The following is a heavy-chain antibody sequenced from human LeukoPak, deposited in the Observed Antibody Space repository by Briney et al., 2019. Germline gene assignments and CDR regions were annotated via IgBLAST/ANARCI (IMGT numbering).Heavy chain of an antibody. CDR3: ARGGGLDV. V-gene: IGHV3-7*03. CDR2: INHNGNVN. J-gene: IGHJ6*02. D-gene: IGHD3-16*01. Sequence: GGSLRLSCAASGFTFSGHWMTWARQAPGKGLEWVASINHNGNVNYYVDSVKGRFTISRDNAKNSLYLQMSNLRAEDTAVYFCARGGGLDVWGQGATVTVSS. CDR1: GFTFSGHW.